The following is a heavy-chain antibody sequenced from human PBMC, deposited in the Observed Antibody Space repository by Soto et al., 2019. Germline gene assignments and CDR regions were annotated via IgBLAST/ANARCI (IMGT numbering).Heavy chain of an antibody. J-gene: IGHJ5*02. D-gene: IGHD6-13*01. V-gene: IGHV6-1*01. CDR3: ARGGGQQLAFWFDP. Sequence: SQTLSLTCVISGDSVSSNSAAWNWIRQSPSRGLEWLGRTYYRSKWYNDYAVSAKSRITINPDTSKNQFSLQLNSVTPEDTAVYYCARGGGQQLAFWFDPWGPGTLVTVSS. CDR2: TYYRSKWYN. CDR1: GDSVSSNSAA.